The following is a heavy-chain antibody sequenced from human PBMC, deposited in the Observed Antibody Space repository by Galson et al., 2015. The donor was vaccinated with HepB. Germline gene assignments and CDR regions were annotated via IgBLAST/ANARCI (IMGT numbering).Heavy chain of an antibody. J-gene: IGHJ4*02. CDR3: ARERIEGRQIYLDS. Sequence: SLRLSCAASGFTFSSYSLNWVRQAPGKGLEWVSYISARNNTTYYADSVKGRFTISRDNAQRSLSLEMRSLRVEDTAVYYCARERIEGRQIYLDSWGQGTMVTVSS. CDR1: GFTFSSYS. CDR2: ISARNNTT. V-gene: IGHV3-48*01. D-gene: IGHD6-6*01.